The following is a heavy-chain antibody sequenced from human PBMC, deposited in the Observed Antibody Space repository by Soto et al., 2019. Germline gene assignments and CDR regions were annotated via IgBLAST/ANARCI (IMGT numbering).Heavy chain of an antibody. J-gene: IGHJ4*02. V-gene: IGHV3-21*06. D-gene: IGHD2-21*01. Sequence: GGSLRLSCAASGFTFSSYSMNWVRQAPGKGLEWVSSITSSSAYINYADSVKGRFTISRDNTKSSLFLQMNSLGVEDTAVYYCARGGGGGLFEHWGQGVLVTVSS. CDR3: ARGGGGGLFEH. CDR2: ITSSSAYI. CDR1: GFTFSSYS.